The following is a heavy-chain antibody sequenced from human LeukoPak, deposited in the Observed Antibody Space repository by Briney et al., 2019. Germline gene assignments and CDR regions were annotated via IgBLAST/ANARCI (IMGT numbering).Heavy chain of an antibody. Sequence: PGGSLRLSCAASGFTFDDYGMSWVRQAPGKGLEWVSGINWNGGSTGYADSVKGRFTISRDNAKNSLYLQMNSLRAEDTALYYCARGVGYLAARRPDFDYWGQGTLVTVSS. V-gene: IGHV3-20*04. J-gene: IGHJ4*02. CDR2: INWNGGST. D-gene: IGHD6-6*01. CDR3: ARGVGYLAARRPDFDY. CDR1: GFTFDDYG.